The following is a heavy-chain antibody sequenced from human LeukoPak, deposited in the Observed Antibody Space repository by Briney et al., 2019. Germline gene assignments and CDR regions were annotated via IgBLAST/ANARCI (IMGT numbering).Heavy chain of an antibody. CDR1: GGTFSGYA. V-gene: IGHV1-69*04. Sequence: ASVKVSCKASGGTFSGYAISWVRQAPGQGLEWMGRIIPILSIANYAQKFQGRVTITADKSTSTASMELSSLRSEDTAVYYCALAKGYSSSWYEDWGQGTLVTVSS. CDR2: IIPILSIA. J-gene: IGHJ4*02. D-gene: IGHD6-13*01. CDR3: ALAKGYSSSWYED.